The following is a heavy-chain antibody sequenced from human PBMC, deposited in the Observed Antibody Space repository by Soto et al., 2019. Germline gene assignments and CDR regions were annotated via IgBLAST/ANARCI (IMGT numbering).Heavy chain of an antibody. V-gene: IGHV4-30-4*01. D-gene: IGHD6-13*01. CDR3: ARDRRVTISWSPGDSYHYGLDV. Sequence: QVQLQESGPGLLKPSHSLSLTCTVSGVSITGGGYYWSWIRQAPGKGLEWIGNIFYNGATSYNPSLESRVTISLNRCKNQFSLKLDSVTAAYTAVYYCARDRRVTISWSPGDSYHYGLDVWGQGTTVTVSS. CDR1: GVSITGGGYY. CDR2: IFYNGAT. J-gene: IGHJ6*02.